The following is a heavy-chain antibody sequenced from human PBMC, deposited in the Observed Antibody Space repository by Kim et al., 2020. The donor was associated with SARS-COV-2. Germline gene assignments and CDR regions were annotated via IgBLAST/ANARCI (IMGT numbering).Heavy chain of an antibody. D-gene: IGHD5-18*01. CDR1: GYIFSDYC. CDR2: INPTSGYR. J-gene: IGHJ4*02. Sequence: ASVKVSCKASGYIFSDYCLHWVRQAPGQGLEWVGLINPTSGYRDYAQNFQGRVTLTRDPSTTTVYMELSSLRSEDTAIYYCARDSRLDTYSWRGSFDYWGQGSLVTVSS. V-gene: IGHV1-46*01. CDR3: ARDSRLDTYSWRGSFDY.